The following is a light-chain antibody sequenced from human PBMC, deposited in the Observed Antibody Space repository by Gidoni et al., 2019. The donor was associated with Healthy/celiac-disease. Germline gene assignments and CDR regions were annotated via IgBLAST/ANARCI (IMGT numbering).Light chain of an antibody. Sequence: QSALTQPRSVSGSPGQSVTISCTGTSSDVGGYNYVSWYQQHPGKAPKLMIYDVSKRPSGVPDRFSGSKSSNTASLTISGPQAEDEADYYCCSYAGSYTVFGGGTKLTVL. CDR2: DVS. CDR1: SSDVGGYNY. V-gene: IGLV2-11*01. J-gene: IGLJ2*01. CDR3: CSYAGSYTV.